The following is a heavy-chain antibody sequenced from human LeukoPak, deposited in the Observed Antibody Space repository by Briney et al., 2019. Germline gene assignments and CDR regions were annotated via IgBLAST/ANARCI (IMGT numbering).Heavy chain of an antibody. D-gene: IGHD6-13*01. CDR1: GGSISSGGYS. CDR2: IYHSGST. Sequence: SETLSLTCAVSGGSISSGGYSWRWIRQPPGKGLEWIGYIYHSGSTYYNPSLKSRVTISVDTSKNQFSLNLRSVTAADTAVYYCARAGGIPTAHLDLDHWGQGTLVTVSS. CDR3: ARAGGIPTAHLDLDH. J-gene: IGHJ4*02. V-gene: IGHV4-30-2*01.